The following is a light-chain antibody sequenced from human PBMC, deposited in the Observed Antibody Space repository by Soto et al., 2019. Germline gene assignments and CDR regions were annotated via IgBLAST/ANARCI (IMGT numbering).Light chain of an antibody. J-gene: IGKJ4*02. CDR1: QDVSRY. Sequence: EIVLTRSRATLSVSAGERATLSVRASQDVSRYLAWYQQKPGQSPRLLIYGESNRATGIPDRFSGSGSGTDFTLTISRLEPEDFAVYYCQQYGSSGTVGPVTKVEIK. CDR3: QQYGSSGT. CDR2: GES. V-gene: IGKV3-20*01.